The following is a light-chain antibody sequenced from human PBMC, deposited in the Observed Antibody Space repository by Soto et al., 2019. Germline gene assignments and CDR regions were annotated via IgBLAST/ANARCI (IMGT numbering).Light chain of an antibody. V-gene: IGKV1-27*01. CDR3: QKYNSAPPT. CDR1: QGISNY. Sequence: DIQMTQSPSSLSASVGDRVTITCRASQGISNYLAWYQQKPGKVPKLLIYAASTLQSGVPSRFSGSGYGTDFTLTISSLQPEDVATYYCQKYNSAPPTFGQGTRLEIK. J-gene: IGKJ5*01. CDR2: AAS.